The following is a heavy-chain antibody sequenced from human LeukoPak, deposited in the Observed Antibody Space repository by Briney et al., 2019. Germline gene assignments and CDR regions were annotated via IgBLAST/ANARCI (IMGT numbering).Heavy chain of an antibody. Sequence: NPSETLSLTCTVSGGGSISNYYWSWIRQSPGKGLEWIGYIYYIGSTNYNPSLRSRLTMSVDTSKNQFSLRLSSVIAADTAVYYCARYYDSTGSFDYWGQGTLVTVSS. CDR2: IYYIGST. CDR1: GGGSISNYY. J-gene: IGHJ4*02. V-gene: IGHV4-59*01. CDR3: ARYYDSTGSFDY. D-gene: IGHD3-22*01.